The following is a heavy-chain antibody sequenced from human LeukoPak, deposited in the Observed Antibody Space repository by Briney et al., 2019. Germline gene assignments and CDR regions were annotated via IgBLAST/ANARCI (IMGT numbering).Heavy chain of an antibody. CDR3: ARAPLGYCSGGSCSDFDY. J-gene: IGHJ4*02. CDR2: IYYSGST. V-gene: IGHV4-59*12. D-gene: IGHD2-15*01. CDR1: GGSISSYY. Sequence: PSETLSLTCTVSGGSISSYYWSWIRQPPGKGLEWIGYIYYSGSTNYNPSLKSRVTISVDTSKNQFSLKLSSVTAADTAVYYCARAPLGYCSGGSCSDFDYWGQGTLVTVSS.